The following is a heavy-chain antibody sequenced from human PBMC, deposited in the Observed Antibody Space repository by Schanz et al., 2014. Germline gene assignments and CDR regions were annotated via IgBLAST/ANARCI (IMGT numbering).Heavy chain of an antibody. Sequence: QVQLVQSGAEVKKPGSSVKVSCKASGGTFSSYTISWVRQAPGQGPEWMGRIIPILGIGNDAQKFQGRVTITADKSTSTAYMELRSLRSDDTAVYYCARDRRRYCSTASCLHDNWFDPWGQGTLVIVSS. CDR3: ARDRRRYCSTASCLHDNWFDP. V-gene: IGHV1-69*08. CDR2: IIPILGIG. D-gene: IGHD2-2*01. CDR1: GGTFSSYT. J-gene: IGHJ5*02.